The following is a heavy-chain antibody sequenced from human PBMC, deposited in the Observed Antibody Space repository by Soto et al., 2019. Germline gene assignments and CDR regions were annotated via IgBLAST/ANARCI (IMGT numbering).Heavy chain of an antibody. J-gene: IGHJ4*02. CDR1: GFTFSSYS. CDR2: ISSSSSYI. V-gene: IGHV3-21*01. CDR3: ARDSEDSSGYSLYYFDY. Sequence: GGSLRLSCAASGFTFSSYSMNWVRQAPGKGLEWVSSISSSSSYIYYADSVKGRFTISRDNAKNSLYLQMNSLRAEDTAVYYCARDSEDSSGYSLYYFDYWGQGTLVTVSS. D-gene: IGHD3-22*01.